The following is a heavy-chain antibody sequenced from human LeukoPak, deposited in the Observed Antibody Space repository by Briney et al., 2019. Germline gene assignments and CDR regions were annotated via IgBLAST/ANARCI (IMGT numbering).Heavy chain of an antibody. D-gene: IGHD6-19*01. CDR2: ISSSGSTI. Sequence: PGRSLRLSCAASGFTFSSYGMHWVRQAPGKGLEWVSYISSSGSTIYYADSVKGRFTISRDNAKNSLYLQMNSLRAEDTAVYYCARDSGWLGVHWYFDLWGRGTLVTVSS. V-gene: IGHV3-48*04. CDR1: GFTFSSYG. J-gene: IGHJ2*01. CDR3: ARDSGWLGVHWYFDL.